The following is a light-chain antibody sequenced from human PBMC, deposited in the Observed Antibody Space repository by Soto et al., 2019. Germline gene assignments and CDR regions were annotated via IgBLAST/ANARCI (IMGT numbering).Light chain of an antibody. CDR1: HNVASY. Sequence: EIVLTQSPATLSLSPGERATLSCRTSHNVASYLAWYQQKPGQAPRLLIYDASNRATGVATRFSGSGSGTDFTLTIASLEPEDSAVYYCQQRSDWPPLTFGGGTKVDIK. CDR2: DAS. J-gene: IGKJ4*01. CDR3: QQRSDWPPLT. V-gene: IGKV3-11*01.